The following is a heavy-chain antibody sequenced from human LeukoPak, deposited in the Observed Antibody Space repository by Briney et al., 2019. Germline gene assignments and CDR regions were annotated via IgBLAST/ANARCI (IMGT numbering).Heavy chain of an antibody. CDR2: ISGSGGST. V-gene: IGHV3-23*01. Sequence: GGSLRLSCAASGFTFSSYAMSWVRQAPGKGLEWVSAISGSGGSTYYADSVKGRFTISRDNSKNTLYLQMNSLRAEDTALYYCARTPWQGWELPDYWGQGTLVTVSS. CDR3: ARTPWQGWELPDY. J-gene: IGHJ4*02. CDR1: GFTFSSYA. D-gene: IGHD1-26*01.